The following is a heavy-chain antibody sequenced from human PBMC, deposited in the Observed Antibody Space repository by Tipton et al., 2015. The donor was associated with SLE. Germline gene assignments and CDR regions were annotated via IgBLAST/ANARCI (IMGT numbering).Heavy chain of an antibody. CDR3: ARLPDYFDH. CDR2: IKEDGSDK. CDR1: GFTFSSNW. Sequence: SLRLSCVASGFTFSSNWMSWVRQTPGKGLEWVANIKEDGSDKYYVDSVKGRFTISRDNAKNSLYLQMNSLSAEDTAVYYCARLPDYFDHWGQGALVTVSS. V-gene: IGHV3-7*03. J-gene: IGHJ4*02.